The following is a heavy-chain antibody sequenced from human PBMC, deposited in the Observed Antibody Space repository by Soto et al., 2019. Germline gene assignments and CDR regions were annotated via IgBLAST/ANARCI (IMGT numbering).Heavy chain of an antibody. CDR3: ARRKGSYSYYGMDV. J-gene: IGHJ6*02. CDR2: INPNSGGT. CDR1: GYTFTDYY. V-gene: IGHV1-2*04. Sequence: ASVKVSCKASGYTFTDYYIHWVRQAPGQGLEWMGWINPNSGGTNYAQKFQGWVTMTRDTSISTAYMDLSRLTSDGTAVYYCARRKGSYSYYGMDVWGQGTTVTVSS.